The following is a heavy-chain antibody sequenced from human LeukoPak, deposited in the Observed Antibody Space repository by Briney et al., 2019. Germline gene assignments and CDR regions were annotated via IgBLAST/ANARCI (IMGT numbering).Heavy chain of an antibody. V-gene: IGHV1-8*01. CDR3: ARVQYYYDSSGYYYASYYFDY. Sequence: GASVKVSCKASGYTFTSYDINWVRQATGQGLEWMGWMNPNSGNTGYAQKFQGRVTMTRNTSISTAYMELSSLRSEDTAVYYCARVQYYYDSSGYYYASYYFDYWGQGTLVTVSS. J-gene: IGHJ4*02. CDR2: MNPNSGNT. CDR1: GYTFTSYD. D-gene: IGHD3-22*01.